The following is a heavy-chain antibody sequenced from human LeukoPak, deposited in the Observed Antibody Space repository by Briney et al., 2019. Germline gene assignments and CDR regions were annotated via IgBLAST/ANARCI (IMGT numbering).Heavy chain of an antibody. Sequence: SGGSLRLSCAASGFTFSSYAMSWVRKAPGKGLEWVSAISGSGGSTYYADSVKGRFTISRDNSKNTLYLQMNSLRAEDTAVYYCANFHTMVRGVPFDYWGQGTLVTVSS. J-gene: IGHJ4*02. CDR2: ISGSGGST. CDR1: GFTFSSYA. V-gene: IGHV3-23*01. D-gene: IGHD3-10*01. CDR3: ANFHTMVRGVPFDY.